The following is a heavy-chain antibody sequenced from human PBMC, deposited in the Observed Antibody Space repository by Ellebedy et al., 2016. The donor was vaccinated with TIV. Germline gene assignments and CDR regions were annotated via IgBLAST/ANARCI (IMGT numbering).Heavy chain of an antibody. CDR1: GGSMNNYY. J-gene: IGHJ2*01. V-gene: IGHV4-59*08. D-gene: IGHD4-23*01. CDR2: INYRGST. CDR3: ARHVYGGNPGWNDL. Sequence: GSLRLSCTVSGGSMNNYYWSWMRQPPGKGLEWVAYINYRGSTNSNSSLKSRVIISVDTSKNQFSLNLTSVTAADTAVHYCARHVYGGNPGWNDLWGRGTLVTVSS.